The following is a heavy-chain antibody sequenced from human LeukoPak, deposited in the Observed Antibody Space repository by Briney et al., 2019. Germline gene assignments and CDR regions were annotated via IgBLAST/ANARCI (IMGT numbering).Heavy chain of an antibody. D-gene: IGHD3-16*02. CDR1: GYTLTELS. V-gene: IGHV1-24*01. CDR2: FDPEDGET. Sequence: ASVKVSCKVSGYTLTELSMHWVRQAPGKGLEWMGCFDPEDGETIYAQKLQGRVTMTTDTSTSTAYMELRSLRSDDTAVYYCARDRPGMITFGGVIVPEGDYWGQGTLVTVSS. J-gene: IGHJ4*02. CDR3: ARDRPGMITFGGVIVPEGDY.